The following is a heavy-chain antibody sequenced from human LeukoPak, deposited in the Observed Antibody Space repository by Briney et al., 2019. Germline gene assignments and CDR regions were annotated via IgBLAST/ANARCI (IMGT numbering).Heavy chain of an antibody. D-gene: IGHD1-26*01. J-gene: IGHJ4*02. Sequence: PSETLSLTCTVSGGSISSGGYFWSWIRQHPGKGLEGIGYIYYSGSTYYNPSLKSRVTISVDTSKTQFSLKLSSVTAADTAVYYCARDVPDSGSYYFDYWGQGTLVTVSS. V-gene: IGHV4-31*03. CDR3: ARDVPDSGSYYFDY. CDR2: IYYSGST. CDR1: GGSISSGGYF.